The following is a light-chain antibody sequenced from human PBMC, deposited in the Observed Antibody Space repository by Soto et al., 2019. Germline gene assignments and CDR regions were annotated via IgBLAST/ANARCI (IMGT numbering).Light chain of an antibody. Sequence: EIVLTQSPATLSLSPGERATLSCRASQSVSSYLAWYQQKPGQAPRLLIYDASNWATGIPARFSGSRSGTDFTLTISSLGPXXFAXXXXXXXSNWYTFGQGTKLEI. J-gene: IGKJ2*01. CDR3: XXXSNWYT. V-gene: IGKV3-11*01. CDR1: QSVSSY. CDR2: DAS.